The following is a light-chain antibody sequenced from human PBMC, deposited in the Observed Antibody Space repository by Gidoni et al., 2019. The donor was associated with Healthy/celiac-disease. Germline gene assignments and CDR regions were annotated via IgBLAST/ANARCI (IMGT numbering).Light chain of an antibody. CDR1: QSVSSY. Sequence: ELVLTQSPATLSLSPGERATLSCRASQSVSSYLAWYQQNPGQAPRLLIYDASNRATGIPARFSGSGSGTDFTLTISSLEPEDFAVYYCQQRSNWPPPLTFGGGTKVEIK. CDR2: DAS. J-gene: IGKJ4*01. V-gene: IGKV3-11*01. CDR3: QQRSNWPPPLT.